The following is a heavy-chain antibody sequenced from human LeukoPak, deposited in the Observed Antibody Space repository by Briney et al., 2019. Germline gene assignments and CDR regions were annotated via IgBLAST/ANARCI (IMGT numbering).Heavy chain of an antibody. D-gene: IGHD1-26*01. V-gene: IGHV3-23*01. CDR2: INDNGRST. CDR1: GFTFSSYA. CDR3: ARDRGGATYYFDY. J-gene: IGHJ4*02. Sequence: GGSLRLSCAVSGFTFSSYAMAWVRQAPGEGLDWVSSINDNGRSTFYPDSVKGRFTLSRDNSKNTLYLQMNSLRAEDTAVYYCARDRGGATYYFDYWGQGTLVTVSS.